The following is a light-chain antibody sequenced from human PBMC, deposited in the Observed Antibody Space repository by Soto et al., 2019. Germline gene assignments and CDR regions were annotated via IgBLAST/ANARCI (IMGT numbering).Light chain of an antibody. CDR2: EVN. Sequence: QSVLTQPASVSGSPGQSITISCTGTISDVGSHNLVSWYQQHPDKAPKLIIYEVNERPSGVSSRFSGSKSGNTASLTVSGLQPDDEADYHCCSFAGSNPFPYVFGTGTKVNVL. J-gene: IGLJ1*01. CDR1: ISDVGSHNL. V-gene: IGLV2-23*02. CDR3: CSFAGSNPFPYV.